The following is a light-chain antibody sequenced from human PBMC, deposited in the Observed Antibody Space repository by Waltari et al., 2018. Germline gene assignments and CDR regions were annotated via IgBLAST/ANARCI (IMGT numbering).Light chain of an antibody. CDR1: RSLLHTNGYNY. Sequence: DIVMTQSPLSLPVTPGEPAFLSCRSSRSLLHTNGYNYLDWYLQKPGQSPQLLIYLGSTRASGVPDRFSGSGSGTDFTLKISRVEAEDVGVYYCMQALQAPLTFGGGTKVEIK. V-gene: IGKV2-28*01. CDR3: MQALQAPLT. CDR2: LGS. J-gene: IGKJ4*01.